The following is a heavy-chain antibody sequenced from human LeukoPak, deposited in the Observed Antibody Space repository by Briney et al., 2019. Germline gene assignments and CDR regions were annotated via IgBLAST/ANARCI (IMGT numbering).Heavy chain of an antibody. CDR2: IYYSGST. V-gene: IGHV4-39*01. CDR1: GGSISSSSYY. J-gene: IGHJ4*02. CDR3: ASTVDIVATVDY. D-gene: IGHD5-12*01. Sequence: SETLSLTCTVSGGSISSSSYYWGWIRQPPGKGLEWIGSIYYSGSTYYNPSLKSRVTISVDTSKNQFSLKLSSVTAAYTAVYYCASTVDIVATVDYWGQGTLVTVSS.